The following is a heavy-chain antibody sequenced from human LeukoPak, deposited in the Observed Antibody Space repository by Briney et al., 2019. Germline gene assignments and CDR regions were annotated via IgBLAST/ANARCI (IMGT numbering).Heavy chain of an antibody. CDR2: ISGSGVTT. J-gene: IGHJ1*01. D-gene: IGHD1-26*01. CDR3: AKKVVVGATSPYSDFQD. CDR1: GFTFSDHY. V-gene: IGHV3-23*01. Sequence: GGSLRLSCAASGFTFSDHYMDWVRQAPGKGLEWVSAISGSGVTTHYAGSVKGRFSISRDNSKNTLYLQMNSLRVEDTALYYCAKKVVVGATSPYSDFQDWGQGTLVTVSS.